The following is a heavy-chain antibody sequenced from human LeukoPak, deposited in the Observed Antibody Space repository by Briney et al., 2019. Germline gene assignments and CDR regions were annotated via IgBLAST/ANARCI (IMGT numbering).Heavy chain of an antibody. J-gene: IGHJ4*02. V-gene: IGHV3-21*01. D-gene: IGHD7-27*01. CDR3: ASAILELGVIDY. Sequence: GGSLRLSCAASGFTFSSCSMNWVRQAPGKGLEWVSSISSSSSYIYYADSVKGRFTISRDNAKNSLYLQMNSLRAEDTAVYYCASAILELGVIDYWGQGTLVTVSS. CDR2: ISSSSSYI. CDR1: GFTFSSCS.